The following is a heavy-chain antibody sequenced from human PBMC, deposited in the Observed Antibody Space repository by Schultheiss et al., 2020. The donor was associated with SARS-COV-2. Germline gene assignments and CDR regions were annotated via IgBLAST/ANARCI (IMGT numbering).Heavy chain of an antibody. CDR3: ARGGISGTTSLDY. V-gene: IGHV3-48*02. CDR2: ISSSGSTI. CDR1: GFTFSSYS. D-gene: IGHD1-7*01. J-gene: IGHJ4*02. Sequence: GESLKISCAASGFTFSSYSMNWVRQAPGKGLEWVSSISSSGSTIYYADSVKGRLTISRDNAKNSLYLQMNSLRDEDTAVYYCARGGISGTTSLDYWGQGTLVTVSS.